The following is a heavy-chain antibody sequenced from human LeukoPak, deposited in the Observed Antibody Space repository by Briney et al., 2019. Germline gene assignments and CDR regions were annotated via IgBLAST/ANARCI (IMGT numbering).Heavy chain of an antibody. CDR3: ARLRPTGGYFDY. V-gene: IGHV1-69*13. CDR2: IIPIFGTA. CDR1: GGTFSSYA. J-gene: IGHJ4*02. Sequence: GASVKVSCKASGGTFSSYAISWVRQAPGQGLEWMGGIIPIFGTANYAQKFQGRVTITADESTSTAYMELSSLRSEDTAVYYCARLRPTGGYFDYWGQGTLVTVSS. D-gene: IGHD3-10*01.